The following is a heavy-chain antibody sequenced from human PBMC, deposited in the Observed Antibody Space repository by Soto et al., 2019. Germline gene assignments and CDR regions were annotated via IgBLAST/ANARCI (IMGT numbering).Heavy chain of an antibody. Sequence: PGGSLRLSCAASGFTFVGYAMSWVRQTPGKGLEWVSVTSGSGTSTYYADSVKGRFTISRDNSKNALYLQMNSLRAEDAAVYYCAKDREFGGSPSCSYDYWGQGTLVTVSS. CDR3: AKDREFGGSPSCSYDY. J-gene: IGHJ4*02. V-gene: IGHV3-23*01. CDR1: GFTFVGYA. CDR2: TSGSGTST. D-gene: IGHD2-2*01.